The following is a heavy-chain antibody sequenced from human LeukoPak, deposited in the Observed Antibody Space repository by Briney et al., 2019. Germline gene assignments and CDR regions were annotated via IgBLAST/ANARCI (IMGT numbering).Heavy chain of an antibody. Sequence: GGSLRLSCAASGFRFNNYVMSWVRQAPGKGLEWVSVISGNGGSTYYADSVKGRFTISRDNSKNTLYLQMNSLRAEDTAVYYCAKGDTSMIRRYFFDIWGRGTLVTVSS. CDR1: GFRFNNYV. V-gene: IGHV3-23*01. CDR3: AKGDTSMIRRYFFDI. J-gene: IGHJ4*02. D-gene: IGHD5-18*01. CDR2: ISGNGGST.